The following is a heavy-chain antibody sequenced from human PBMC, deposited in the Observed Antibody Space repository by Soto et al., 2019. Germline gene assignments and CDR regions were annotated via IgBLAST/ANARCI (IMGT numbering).Heavy chain of an antibody. Sequence: ASETLSLTCTVSGGSISSIRFSWGWVRQPPGKGLEWIGAIYNTGRTYYNPSLKSRVTVSVDMSKNQFSLKMTSVTAADTAVYHCTTSYGNAWYTYWGQGTQVTVSS. J-gene: IGHJ4*02. V-gene: IGHV4-39*01. CDR1: GGSISSIRFS. CDR3: TTSYGNAWYTY. D-gene: IGHD6-13*01. CDR2: IYNTGRT.